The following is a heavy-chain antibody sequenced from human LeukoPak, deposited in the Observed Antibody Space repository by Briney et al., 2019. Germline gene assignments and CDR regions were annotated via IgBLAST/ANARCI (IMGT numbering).Heavy chain of an antibody. Sequence: GGSLRLSCAASGFTFSSYAMSWVRQAPGKGLEWVAVISYDGSNKYYADSVKGRFTISRDNSKNTLYLQMNSLRAEDTAVYYCARDDRGSSSGWRPSGLFDFWGQGTLVTVSS. CDR1: GFTFSSYA. CDR2: ISYDGSNK. J-gene: IGHJ4*02. CDR3: ARDDRGSSSGWRPSGLFDF. D-gene: IGHD6-19*01. V-gene: IGHV3-30*03.